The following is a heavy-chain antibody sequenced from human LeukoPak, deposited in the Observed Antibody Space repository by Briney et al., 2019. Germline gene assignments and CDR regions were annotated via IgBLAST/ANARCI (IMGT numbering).Heavy chain of an antibody. CDR2: IYSGGST. CDR3: ARATHSDAFDI. Sequence: PGGSLRLSCAASGFTFSSYSMNWVRQAPGKGLEWVSVIYSGGSTYYADSVKGRFTISRDNSKNTLYLQMNSLRAEDTAVYYCARATHSDAFDIWGQGTMVTVSS. J-gene: IGHJ3*02. V-gene: IGHV3-66*01. CDR1: GFTFSSYS. D-gene: IGHD6-13*01.